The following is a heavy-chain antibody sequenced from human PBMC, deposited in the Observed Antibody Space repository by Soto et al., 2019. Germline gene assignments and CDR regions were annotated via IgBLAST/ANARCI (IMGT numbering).Heavy chain of an antibody. CDR2: INAANGDT. CDR3: VRRHVSATGIDWFDP. D-gene: IGHD6-13*01. Sequence: ASVKVSCKASGYTFTSYGIHWVRQAPGQMLEWMGLINAANGDTKYSPKFQGRVTITRDTSASTAYMELSSLRSEDTAVYYCVRRHVSATGIDWFDPVGQGTLVTVSS. V-gene: IGHV1-3*01. CDR1: GYTFTSYG. J-gene: IGHJ5*02.